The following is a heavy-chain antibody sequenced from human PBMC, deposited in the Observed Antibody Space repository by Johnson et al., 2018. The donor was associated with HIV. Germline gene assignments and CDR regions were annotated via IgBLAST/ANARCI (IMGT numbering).Heavy chain of an antibody. CDR2: VSYDGSNK. V-gene: IGHV3-30*04. CDR1: GFTFSSYA. J-gene: IGHJ3*02. D-gene: IGHD6-13*01. CDR3: ARDLLYSRSSTDAFDI. Sequence: QVQLVESGGGVVQPGRSLRLSCAASGFTFSSYAMHWVRQAPGKGLEWVAVVSYDGSNKYYADSVKGRFTISRDNSKNTLYLQMNSLRAEYTAVYYCARDLLYSRSSTDAFDIGGPGTMVTVSS.